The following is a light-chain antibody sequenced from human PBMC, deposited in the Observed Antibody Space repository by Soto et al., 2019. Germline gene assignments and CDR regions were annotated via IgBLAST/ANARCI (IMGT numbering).Light chain of an antibody. CDR1: SSNIGSNY. V-gene: IGLV1-47*01. CDR3: AAWDDSLSGWV. CDR2: RNN. J-gene: IGLJ3*02. Sequence: QAVVTQPPSASGTPGQRVTISCSGSSSNIGSNYACWYQQLPGTAPKLLISRNNQRPSGVPDRFSGSKSGTSASLAISGLRSEDVADYYGAAWDDSLSGWVFGGGTKLTVL.